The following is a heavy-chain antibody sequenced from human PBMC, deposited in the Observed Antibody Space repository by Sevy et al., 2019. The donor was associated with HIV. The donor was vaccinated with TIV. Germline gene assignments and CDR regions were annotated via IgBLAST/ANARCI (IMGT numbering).Heavy chain of an antibody. D-gene: IGHD4-17*01. CDR3: AKDYYYGDYANYFDY. V-gene: IGHV3-30*18. CDR2: ISYDGSNK. CDR1: GFTFSSYV. Sequence: GGSLRLSCAASGFTFSSYVMHWVRQAPGKGLEWVAVISYDGSNKYYADSVKGRFTISRDNSKNTLYLQMNSLRAEDTAVYYCAKDYYYGDYANYFDYWGQGTLVTVSS. J-gene: IGHJ4*02.